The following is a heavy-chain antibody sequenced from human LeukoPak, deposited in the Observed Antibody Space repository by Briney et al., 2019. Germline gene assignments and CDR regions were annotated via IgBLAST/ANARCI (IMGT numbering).Heavy chain of an antibody. CDR3: ARVGHEGWFDP. V-gene: IGHV4-31*03. D-gene: IGHD3-16*01. J-gene: IGHJ5*02. CDR2: IYYSGST. CDR1: GGSIRSGGYY. Sequence: PSETLSLTCTVSGGSIRSGGYYWSWIRQHPGKGLEWIGYIYYSGSTYYNPSLKSRVTISVDTSKNQFSLKLSSVTAADTAVYYCARVGHEGWFDPWGQGTLVTVSS.